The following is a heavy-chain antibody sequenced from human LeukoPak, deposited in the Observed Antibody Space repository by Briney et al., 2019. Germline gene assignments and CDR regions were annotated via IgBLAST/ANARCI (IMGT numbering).Heavy chain of an antibody. Sequence: ASVKVSCKASGYTFTSYGLSWVRQAPGQGLEWMGWISPYNGDTNYALNLQGRVTMTTDTSTSTAYMELRSLRSDDTAIYYCARGGNTLVRGVNYGMDAWGQGTTVTVSS. D-gene: IGHD3-10*01. CDR1: GYTFTSYG. J-gene: IGHJ6*02. CDR3: ARGGNTLVRGVNYGMDA. V-gene: IGHV1-18*01. CDR2: ISPYNGDT.